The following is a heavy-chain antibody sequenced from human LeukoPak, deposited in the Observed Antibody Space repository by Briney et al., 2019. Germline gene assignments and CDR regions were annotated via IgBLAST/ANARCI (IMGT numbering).Heavy chain of an antibody. Sequence: GASVKVSCKASGYTFTGYYMHWVRQAPGQGLEWMGWINPNSGGTNYAQKFQGRVTMTRDTSISTAYMELSRLRSDDTDVYYCARDWRITIFGVVPGEFDYWGQGTLVTVSS. CDR2: INPNSGGT. V-gene: IGHV1-2*02. D-gene: IGHD3-3*01. CDR3: ARDWRITIFGVVPGEFDY. CDR1: GYTFTGYY. J-gene: IGHJ4*02.